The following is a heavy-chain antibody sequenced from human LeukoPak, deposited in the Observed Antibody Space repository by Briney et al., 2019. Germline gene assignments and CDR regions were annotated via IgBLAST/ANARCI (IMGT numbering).Heavy chain of an antibody. J-gene: IGHJ5*02. CDR3: ARSYYYDSSGYYSP. Sequence: SETLSLTCAVSGGSISSGGYSWSWIRQPPGKGLEWIGYIYHSGSTYYNPSLKSRVTISVDTSKNQFSLTLSSVTAADTAVYYCARSYYYDSSGYYSPWGQGTLVTVSS. CDR2: IYHSGST. CDR1: GGSISSGGYS. V-gene: IGHV4-30-2*01. D-gene: IGHD3-22*01.